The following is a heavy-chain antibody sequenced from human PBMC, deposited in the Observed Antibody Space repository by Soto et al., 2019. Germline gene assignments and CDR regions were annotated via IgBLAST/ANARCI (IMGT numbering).Heavy chain of an antibody. CDR2: ISGSGGST. CDR1: GFTFSSYA. Sequence: EVQLLESGGGLVQPGGSLRLSCAASGFTFSSYAMSWVRQAPGKGLEWVSAISGSGGSTYYADSVKGRFTISRDNSKNTLYLQMNSLRAEDTAVYYCAKQGYCTNGVCYIPYGMDVWGQGTTVTVSS. J-gene: IGHJ6*02. CDR3: AKQGYCTNGVCYIPYGMDV. V-gene: IGHV3-23*01. D-gene: IGHD2-8*01.